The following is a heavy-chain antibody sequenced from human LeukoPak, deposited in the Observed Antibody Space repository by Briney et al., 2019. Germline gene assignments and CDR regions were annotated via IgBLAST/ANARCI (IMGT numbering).Heavy chain of an antibody. Sequence: GGSLRLSCAASGFTFSSYAMSWVRQAPGRGLEWVSTITGSGGSTYYADSVKGRFTISRDNSKNTLYLQMNSLRAEDTAVNYCATSTSGYCSGASCYSFRAFDIWGQGTVVTVSS. D-gene: IGHD2-15*01. J-gene: IGHJ3*02. V-gene: IGHV3-23*01. CDR3: ATSTSGYCSGASCYSFRAFDI. CDR1: GFTFSSYA. CDR2: ITGSGGST.